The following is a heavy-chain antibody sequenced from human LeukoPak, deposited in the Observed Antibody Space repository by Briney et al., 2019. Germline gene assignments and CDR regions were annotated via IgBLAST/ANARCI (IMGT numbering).Heavy chain of an antibody. CDR3: ARDPRNVGLAP. CDR2: NNGDGSTT. V-gene: IGHV3-74*01. CDR1: GFTFSSYW. J-gene: IGHJ5*02. D-gene: IGHD2-15*01. Sequence: GGSLRLSCATSGFTFSSYWMYWVRQAPGKGLMYISRNNGDGSTTNYADVVKGRFTMSRDNVKNTLYLQMNSLRVEDTAVYYCARDPRNVGLAPWGQGTLVTVSS.